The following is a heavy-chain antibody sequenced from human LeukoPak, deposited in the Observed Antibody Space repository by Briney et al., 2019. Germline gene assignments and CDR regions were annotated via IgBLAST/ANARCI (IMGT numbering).Heavy chain of an antibody. CDR3: ARGRTFFGVVIGFSVYFDY. CDR1: GFTFSDYY. V-gene: IGHV3-11*01. J-gene: IGHJ4*02. D-gene: IGHD3-3*01. CDR2: ISSGSTI. Sequence: GGSLRLSCAASGFTFSDYYMSWIRQAPGKGLEWVSYISSGSTIYYADSVKGRFTISRDNAKNSLYLQMNSLRAEDTAVYYCARGRTFFGVVIGFSVYFDYWGQGTLVTVSS.